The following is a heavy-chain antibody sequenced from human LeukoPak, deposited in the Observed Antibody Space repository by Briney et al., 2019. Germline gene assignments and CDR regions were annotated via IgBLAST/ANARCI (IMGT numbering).Heavy chain of an antibody. CDR2: TSGDGITT. J-gene: IGHJ4*02. CDR3: ARDHVYGYADY. Sequence: PGGSLRLSCAASGFTFHNYALHWVRQAPGEGLVWVSLTSGDGITTYFADSVKGRFTISRDNSKSSLFLQMNSLRPEDTALYFCARDHVYGYADYWGQGTLVTVSS. CDR1: GFTFHNYA. D-gene: IGHD5/OR15-5a*01. V-gene: IGHV3-43*02.